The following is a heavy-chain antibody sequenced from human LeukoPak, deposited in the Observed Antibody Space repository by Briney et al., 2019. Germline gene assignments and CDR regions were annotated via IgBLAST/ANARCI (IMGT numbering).Heavy chain of an antibody. J-gene: IGHJ6*03. CDR3: ARELWYYYDSSGSYYYYYTDV. V-gene: IGHV4-4*07. Sequence: SQTLSLTCTVSGGSISSYYWSWIRQPAGKGLEWIGRIYTSGSTNYNPSLKSRVTMSVDTSKNQFSLKLSSVTAADTAVYYCARELWYYYDSSGSYYYYYTDVWGKGTTVTVSS. D-gene: IGHD3-22*01. CDR2: IYTSGST. CDR1: GGSISSYY.